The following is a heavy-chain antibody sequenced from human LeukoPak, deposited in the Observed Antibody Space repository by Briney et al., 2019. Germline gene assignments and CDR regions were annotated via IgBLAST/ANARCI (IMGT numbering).Heavy chain of an antibody. V-gene: IGHV1-46*01. Sequence: ASVKASCKATGYSFAPYYMHCVRQAPGQGLESMGIINPSGGSTSYAQKFQGIVTMIRNTSKSTVYMELSSLRSEDTSVYYCERDGETYYYESSGRARGMDVWGQGTTVTVSS. J-gene: IGHJ6*02. D-gene: IGHD3-22*01. CDR1: GYSFAPYY. CDR2: INPSGGST. CDR3: ERDGETYYYESSGRARGMDV.